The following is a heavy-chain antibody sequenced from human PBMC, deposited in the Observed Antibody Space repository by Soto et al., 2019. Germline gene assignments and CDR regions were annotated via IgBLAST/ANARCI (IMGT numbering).Heavy chain of an antibody. CDR2: IWYDGNNK. V-gene: IGHV3-33*01. D-gene: IGHD2-21*01. Sequence: PGGSLRLSCAASGFTFSNYGMHWVRQAPGKGLEWVAVIWYDGNNKYYADSVKGRFTISRDNSNNTLYVQMTSLRAEDTAVYYCARGLHSLFDYWGQGTLVTASS. J-gene: IGHJ4*02. CDR1: GFTFSNYG. CDR3: ARGLHSLFDY.